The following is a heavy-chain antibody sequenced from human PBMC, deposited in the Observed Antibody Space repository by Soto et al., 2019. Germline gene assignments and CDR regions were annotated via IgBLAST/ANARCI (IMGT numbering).Heavy chain of an antibody. D-gene: IGHD6-13*01. CDR1: GFTFSSYS. CDR2: ISSSSSYI. V-gene: IGHV3-21*01. CDR3: ASRGSSSWRERDYGMDV. J-gene: IGHJ6*02. Sequence: EVQLVESGGGLVKPGGSLRLSCAASGFTFSSYSMNWVRQAPGKGLEWVSSISSSSSYIYYADSVKGRFTISRDNAKNSLYLQMNSLRAEDTAVYYCASRGSSSWRERDYGMDVWGQGTTVTVSS.